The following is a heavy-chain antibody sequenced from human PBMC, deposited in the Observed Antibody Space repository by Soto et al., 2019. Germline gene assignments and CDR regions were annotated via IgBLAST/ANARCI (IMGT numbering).Heavy chain of an antibody. V-gene: IGHV1-2*04. CDR2: INPNSGGT. CDR3: ARDRYYYDSSGYYTAFDI. D-gene: IGHD3-22*01. Sequence: ASVKVSCKASGYTFTGYYMHWVRQAPGQGLEWMGWINPNSGGTNYAQKFQGWVTMTRDTSISTAYMELSRLRSDDTAVHYCARDRYYYDSSGYYTAFDIWGQGTMVTV. CDR1: GYTFTGYY. J-gene: IGHJ3*02.